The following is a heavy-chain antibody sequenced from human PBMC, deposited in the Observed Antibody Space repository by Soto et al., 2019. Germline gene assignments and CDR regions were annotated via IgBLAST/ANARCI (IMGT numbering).Heavy chain of an antibody. CDR3: ARGVVYDFWSGPEMYYFDY. V-gene: IGHV4-31*03. J-gene: IGHJ4*02. CDR2: IYYSGST. Sequence: PSETLSLTCTVSGGSISSGGCYWSWIRQHPGKGLEWIGYIYYSGSTYYNLSLKSRVTISVDTSKNQFSLKLSSVTAADTAVYYCARGVVYDFWSGPEMYYFDYWGQGTLVTVSS. CDR1: GGSISSGGCY. D-gene: IGHD3-3*01.